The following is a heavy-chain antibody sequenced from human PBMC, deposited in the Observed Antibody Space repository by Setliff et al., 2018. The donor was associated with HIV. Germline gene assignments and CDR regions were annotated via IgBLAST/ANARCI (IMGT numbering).Heavy chain of an antibody. CDR1: GYTFTSYA. J-gene: IGHJ4*02. CDR2: LNAGNGDT. V-gene: IGHV1-3*01. D-gene: IGHD6-13*01. Sequence: ASVKVSCKASGYTFTSYALHWVRQAPGQRLEWMGWLNAGNGDTKYSQNFQDRVAITRDTSASTAYMELSSLRSEDTAVYYCARDDVTAPGSHHDYWGQGTLVTVSS. CDR3: ARDDVTAPGSHHDY.